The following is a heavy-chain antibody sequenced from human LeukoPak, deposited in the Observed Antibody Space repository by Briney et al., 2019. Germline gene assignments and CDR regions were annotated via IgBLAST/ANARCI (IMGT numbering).Heavy chain of an antibody. J-gene: IGHJ4*02. CDR2: IIPIFGTA. CDR1: GGTFSSYA. V-gene: IGHV1-69*13. Sequence: GASVKVSCKASGGTFSSYAISWVRQAPGQGLEWMGGIIPIFGTANYAQKFQGRVTITADESTSTAYMELSSLRSEDTAVYYCARDRGSSGWNEYDYWGQGTLVTVSS. D-gene: IGHD6-19*01. CDR3: ARDRGSSGWNEYDY.